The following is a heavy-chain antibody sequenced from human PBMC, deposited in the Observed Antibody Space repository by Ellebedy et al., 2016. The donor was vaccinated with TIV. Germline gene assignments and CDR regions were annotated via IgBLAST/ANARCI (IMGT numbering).Heavy chain of an antibody. Sequence: GESLKISCTASGFSMSVYAMTWVRQAPGKGLEWVSSIHASGSRTDYADSVQGRFTISSDNSKKMLYLQMNSRRVEDTAVYYCAKRHYGFHAYEDITHWGQGTLVSVSS. CDR2: IHASGSRT. CDR1: GFSMSVYA. D-gene: IGHD3-10*01. CDR3: AKRHYGFHAYEDITH. V-gene: IGHV3-23*01. J-gene: IGHJ4*02.